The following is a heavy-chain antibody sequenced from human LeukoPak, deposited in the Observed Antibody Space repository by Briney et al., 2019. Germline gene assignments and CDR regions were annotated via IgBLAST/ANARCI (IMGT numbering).Heavy chain of an antibody. CDR2: ISWNSGSI. Sequence: GGSLRLSCAASGLTFSNYWMTWVRQAPGKGLEWVSGISWNSGSIGYADSVKGRFSISRDNGKNSLYLQMDSLTTEDTALYYCAKGHTYGLGESYLDFWGQGTLVSVSS. CDR3: AKGHTYGLGESYLDF. J-gene: IGHJ4*02. V-gene: IGHV3-9*01. D-gene: IGHD5-18*01. CDR1: GLTFSNYW.